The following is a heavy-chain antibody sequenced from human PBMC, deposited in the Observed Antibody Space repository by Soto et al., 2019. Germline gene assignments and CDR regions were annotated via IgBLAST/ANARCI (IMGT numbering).Heavy chain of an antibody. CDR3: VRGTAADDYNWFDP. Sequence: QVQLQESGPGLVKPSGTLSLTCAVSGGSISSSNWWSWVRQPPGKGLEWIGEIYHSGSTNYNPSLKSRFTISVYKSKIRFSLMLSSVTAADTAVYYCVRGTAADDYNWFDPWGQGTLVTVSS. CDR2: IYHSGST. J-gene: IGHJ5*02. CDR1: GGSISSSNW. D-gene: IGHD6-13*01. V-gene: IGHV4-4*02.